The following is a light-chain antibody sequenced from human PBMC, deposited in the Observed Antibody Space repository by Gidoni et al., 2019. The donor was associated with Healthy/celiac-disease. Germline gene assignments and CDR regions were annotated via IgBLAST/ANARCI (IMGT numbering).Light chain of an antibody. V-gene: IGKV3-15*01. CDR2: GAY. CDR1: QSVSSN. Sequence: EIVTPKSPATMSVVPVERATLSCSASQSVSSNLAWYQQKPGQAPRLLIYGAYTRATGIPARFSGSGSGTEFTLTISSLQSEDFAVYYCQQYNNWLYTFGQGTKLEIK. CDR3: QQYNNWLYT. J-gene: IGKJ2*01.